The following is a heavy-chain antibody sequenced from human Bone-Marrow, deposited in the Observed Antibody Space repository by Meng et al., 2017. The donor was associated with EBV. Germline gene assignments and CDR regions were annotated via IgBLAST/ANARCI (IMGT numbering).Heavy chain of an antibody. Sequence: EVQLVESGXXLVKPGGSLRLSCAXSGFTFSSYSMNWVRQATGKGLEWVSSISSSSSYIYYADSVKGRFTISRDNAKNSLYLQMNSLRAEDTAVYYCARGPLTYYDFWSGYFGSYYFDYWGQGTLVTVSS. CDR1: GFTFSSYS. J-gene: IGHJ4*02. CDR3: ARGPLTYYDFWSGYFGSYYFDY. CDR2: ISSSSSYI. V-gene: IGHV3-21*01. D-gene: IGHD3-3*01.